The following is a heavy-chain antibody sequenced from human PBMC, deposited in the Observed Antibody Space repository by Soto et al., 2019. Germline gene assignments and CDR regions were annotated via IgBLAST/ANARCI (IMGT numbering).Heavy chain of an antibody. J-gene: IGHJ5*02. CDR3: GGGWDYERSGYGWFGP. D-gene: IGHD3-22*01. CDR1: GGTFSSYT. V-gene: IGHV1-69*02. Sequence: QVQLVQSGAEVKKPGSSVKVSCKASGGTFSSYTISWVRQAPGQGLEWMGRIIPILGIANYAQKFQGRVTITADKSKSTAYMELSSLRSEDTAVYYCGGGWDYERSGYGWFGPWGQGTLVTVSS. CDR2: IIPILGIA.